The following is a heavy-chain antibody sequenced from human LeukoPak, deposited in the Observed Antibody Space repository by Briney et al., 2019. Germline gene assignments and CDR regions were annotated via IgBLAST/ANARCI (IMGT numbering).Heavy chain of an antibody. Sequence: GASVKVSCKASGYTFTSYYMHWVRQAPGQGLEWMGIINPSGGSTSYAQKFQGRVTMTRDTSTSTVYMELSSLRSEDTAVYYCARGGYDSSGYYSKSAYFDYRGQGTLVTVSS. J-gene: IGHJ4*02. V-gene: IGHV1-46*01. CDR2: INPSGGST. D-gene: IGHD3-22*01. CDR3: ARGGYDSSGYYSKSAYFDY. CDR1: GYTFTSYY.